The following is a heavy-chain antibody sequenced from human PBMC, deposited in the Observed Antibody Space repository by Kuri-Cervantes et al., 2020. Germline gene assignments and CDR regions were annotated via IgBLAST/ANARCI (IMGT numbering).Heavy chain of an antibody. J-gene: IGHJ3*02. D-gene: IGHD2-15*01. CDR2: ITHGGSA. CDR3: ARSIVVVITAINAFDI. CDR1: GGSFSGYY. Sequence: SETLSLTCGVYGGSFSGYYWSWIRQTPGKGLEWIGEITHGGSAHYNPSLKSRVIISVDTSKNQFSLKLSSVTAADTAVYYCARSIVVVITAINAFDIWGRGTMVTVSS. V-gene: IGHV4-34*01.